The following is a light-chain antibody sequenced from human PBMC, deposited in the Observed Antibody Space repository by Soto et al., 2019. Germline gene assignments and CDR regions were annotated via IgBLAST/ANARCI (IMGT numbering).Light chain of an antibody. CDR3: QQFDSVPCT. J-gene: IGKJ2*02. CDR1: QDINNY. Sequence: DIQMTQSPSSLSASVGDRVTITCQASQDINNYLIWYQHKPGKAPKLLIYDASTLGTGVSSRFGGGGSGTHFTFTISSLQPEDIATYYCQQFDSVPCTFGQGTKLELK. CDR2: DAS. V-gene: IGKV1-33*01.